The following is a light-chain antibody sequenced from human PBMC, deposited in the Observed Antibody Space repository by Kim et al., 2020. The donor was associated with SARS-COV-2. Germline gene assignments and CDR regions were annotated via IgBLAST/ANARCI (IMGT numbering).Light chain of an antibody. CDR1: QSISTN. V-gene: IGKV3-15*01. CDR2: DAS. CDR3: QQYNNWPPYT. Sequence: VSPWERATRSCRSSQSISTNLAWYQQKPGQAPRLLMSDASTRATGVSARFSGSGSGTEFTLTISSLQSEDFALYYCQQYNNWPPYTFGQGTKLAI. J-gene: IGKJ2*01.